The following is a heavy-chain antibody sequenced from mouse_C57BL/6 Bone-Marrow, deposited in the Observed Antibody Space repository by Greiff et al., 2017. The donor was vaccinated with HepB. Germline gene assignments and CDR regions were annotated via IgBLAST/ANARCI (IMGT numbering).Heavy chain of an antibody. J-gene: IGHJ3*01. CDR2: IHPNKGGT. D-gene: IGHD1-1*01. CDR3: ARPSYYYGSSPFAY. Sequence: VQLQQSGPELVKPGASVKISCKASGYMFTDLYMNWVKLSNGKSLEWIGDIHPNKGGTSYKQKFKGKVSLTVDKSSSTAYMELRSLTSEDSADYYCARPSYYYGSSPFAYWGQGTLVTVSA. V-gene: IGHV1-26*01. CDR1: GYMFTDLY.